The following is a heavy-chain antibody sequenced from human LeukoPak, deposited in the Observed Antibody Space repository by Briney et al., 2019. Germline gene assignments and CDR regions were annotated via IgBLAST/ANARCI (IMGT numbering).Heavy chain of an antibody. V-gene: IGHV4-39*01. Sequence: PSETLSLTCSVSGVSISGSYWIWIRQPLGRGLEWVASILCRGDFSYGGTTFYNPSFGSRVTISVDTSKNAFSLKLTSVTAADTAVYYCARQISQNRDYWGQATLVTVSS. D-gene: IGHD2-15*01. CDR1: GVSISGSY. J-gene: IGHJ4*02. CDR3: ARQISQNRDY. CDR2: ILCRGDFSYGGTT.